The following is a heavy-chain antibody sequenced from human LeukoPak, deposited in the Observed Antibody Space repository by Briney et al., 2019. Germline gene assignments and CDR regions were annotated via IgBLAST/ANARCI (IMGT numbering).Heavy chain of an antibody. CDR1: GXNFRSYW. Sequence: PGGSLRLSCAASGXNFRSYWMHWLRQAPGPGRVLVSRINSDGSSTSYADSVKCRFSIARDNAKNTLYLQMNSLRAEDTAVYYCARVRYCSGGSCQYFDYWGQGTLVTVSS. D-gene: IGHD2-15*01. J-gene: IGHJ4*02. CDR2: INSDGSST. CDR3: ARVRYCSGGSCQYFDY. V-gene: IGHV3-74*01.